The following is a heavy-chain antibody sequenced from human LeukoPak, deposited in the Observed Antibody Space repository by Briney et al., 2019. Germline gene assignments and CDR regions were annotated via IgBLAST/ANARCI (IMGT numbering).Heavy chain of an antibody. Sequence: GSLRLSCAASGFTFSSYEMNWVRQAPGKGLEWISYISSSGGSIHYADSVKGRFTISRDNAKNALLLQMNSLRAEDTAVYYCVRGRYSANDYGGDYWGQGTLVTVSS. D-gene: IGHD5-12*01. CDR1: GFTFSSYE. CDR3: VRGRYSANDYGGDY. CDR2: ISSSGGSI. V-gene: IGHV3-48*03. J-gene: IGHJ4*02.